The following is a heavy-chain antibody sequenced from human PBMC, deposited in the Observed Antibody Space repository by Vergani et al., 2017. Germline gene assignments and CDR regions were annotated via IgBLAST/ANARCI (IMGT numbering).Heavy chain of an antibody. CDR1: GFTFTSYS. CDR2: ISGVGDTI. D-gene: IGHD1-26*01. CDR3: ARGIVGGLEFDN. V-gene: IGHV3-48*01. Sequence: EVRLAESGGGLVQPGGSLRLSCEVSGFTFTSYSMNWVRQAPGKGLEWVSYISGVGDTINYADSVKGRFTISRDNSLHLQMNSLRVEDTAVYYCARGIVGGLEFDNWGQGTLVTVSS. J-gene: IGHJ4*02.